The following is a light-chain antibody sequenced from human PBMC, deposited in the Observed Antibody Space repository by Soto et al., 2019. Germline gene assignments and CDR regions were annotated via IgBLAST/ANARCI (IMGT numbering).Light chain of an antibody. V-gene: IGLV2-8*01. CDR1: SSDVGGYNY. J-gene: IGLJ1*01. CDR2: EVN. Sequence: QSVLTQPPSASGSPGQSVTISCTGTSSDVGGYNYVSWFQQHPGKAPKLIIHEVNQRPSGVPDRFSGSKSGNTASLTVSGLQAEDEGTYYCSSYGGYNNVVXGTGTKVTV. CDR3: SSYGGYNNVV.